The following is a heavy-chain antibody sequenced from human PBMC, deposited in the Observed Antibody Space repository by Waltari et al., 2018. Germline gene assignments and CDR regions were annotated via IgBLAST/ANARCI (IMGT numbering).Heavy chain of an antibody. V-gene: IGHV4-59*08. D-gene: IGHD2-8*02. J-gene: IGHJ6*02. Sequence: QVQLQESGPGLAKPSETLSFSCTVAGGSVLPYSWCWIRQPQGKGLEWIGSVLPTGSTSYNPSLKGRGTISLDVSRNQFSLHLSSVTAADTAVYYCARHLERYWYYGMDVWGQGATVTVSS. CDR1: GGSVLPYS. CDR3: ARHLERYWYYGMDV. CDR2: VLPTGST.